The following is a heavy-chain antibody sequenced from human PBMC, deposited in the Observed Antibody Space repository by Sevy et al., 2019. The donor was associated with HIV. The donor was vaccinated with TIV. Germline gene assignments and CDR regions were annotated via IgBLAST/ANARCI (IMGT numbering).Heavy chain of an antibody. CDR2: IRSETGGGTT. J-gene: IGHJ4*02. CDR3: AIDHRRDGMIVVPFEK. V-gene: IGHV3-15*01. D-gene: IGHD3-22*01. CDR1: GLSFSNAW. Sequence: EGSLRLSCAASGLSFSNAWMAWVRQAPGKVLEWVGRIRSETGGGTTDFAAFAKGKFTISRDDPKNTLYLQMNSLKTEVTAVYYCAIDHRRDGMIVVPFEKWGLGTLVTVSS.